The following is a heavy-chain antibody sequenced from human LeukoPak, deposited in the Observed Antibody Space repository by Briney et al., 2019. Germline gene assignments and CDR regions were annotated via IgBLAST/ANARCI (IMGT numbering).Heavy chain of an antibody. CDR2: SRDKANSYST. CDR1: EFTLSDHY. D-gene: IGHD5-18*01. Sequence: GGSLRLSCAASEFTLSDHYMDWFRQAPGKGLEWVARSRDKANSYSTEYAASVNGRFTISRDNLKNLFYLQMNSLKTEDTAVYYCVNRGYPAAFDIWGQGTVVTVSS. V-gene: IGHV3-72*01. J-gene: IGHJ3*02. CDR3: VNRGYPAAFDI.